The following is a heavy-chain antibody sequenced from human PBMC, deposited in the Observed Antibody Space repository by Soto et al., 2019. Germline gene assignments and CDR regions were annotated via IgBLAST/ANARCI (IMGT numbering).Heavy chain of an antibody. CDR3: GTDEWGGAFDI. V-gene: IGHV3-7*04. Sequence: GGSLRLSCVASGFTLRNYWMAWVRQTPGKGLEFVANIRQDGDEINYVDSVKGRFTISRDNAKNSLFLQMNSLRDEDTAVYYCGTDEWGGAFDIGGQGTMVTVSS. CDR1: GFTLRNYW. D-gene: IGHD3-10*01. CDR2: IRQDGDEI. J-gene: IGHJ3*02.